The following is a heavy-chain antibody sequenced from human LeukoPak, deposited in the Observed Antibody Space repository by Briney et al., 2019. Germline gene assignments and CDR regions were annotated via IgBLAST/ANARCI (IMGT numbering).Heavy chain of an antibody. D-gene: IGHD4-17*01. CDR1: GGTFSSYG. V-gene: IGHV1-18*01. Sequence: GASVKVSCKASGGTFSSYGISWVRQAPGQGLEWMGWISAYNGNTNYAQKLQGRVTMTTDTSTSTAYMELRSLRSDDTAVYYCARGADYGDYSSPAEYFQHWGQGTLVTVSS. CDR2: ISAYNGNT. J-gene: IGHJ1*01. CDR3: ARGADYGDYSSPAEYFQH.